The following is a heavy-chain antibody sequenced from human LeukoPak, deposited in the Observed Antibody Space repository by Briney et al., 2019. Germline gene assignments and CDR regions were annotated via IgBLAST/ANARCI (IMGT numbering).Heavy chain of an antibody. J-gene: IGHJ6*02. CDR2: IYYSGST. D-gene: IGHD6-19*01. CDR3: ARDQPYGWYSLVGYYGMDV. V-gene: IGHV4-59*01. Sequence: PSETLSLTCTVSGGSISSYYWSWIRQPPGKGLEWIGYIYYSGSTNYNPSLKSRVTISVDTSKNQFSLKLSSVIAADTAVYYCARDQPYGWYSLVGYYGMDVWGQGTTVTVSS. CDR1: GGSISSYY.